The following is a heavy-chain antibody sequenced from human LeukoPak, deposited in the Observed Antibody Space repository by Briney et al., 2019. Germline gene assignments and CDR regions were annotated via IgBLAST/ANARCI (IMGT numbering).Heavy chain of an antibody. CDR1: GGSISSYY. CDR2: IYYSGST. V-gene: IGHV4-59*08. CDR3: ARHTPGESDDY. J-gene: IGHJ4*02. Sequence: SETLSLTCTVSGGSISSYYWSWIRQPPGKGLEWIGYIYYSGSTNYNPSLKSRVTISVDTSKNQFSLKLSSATAADTAVYYCARHTPGESDDYWGQGTLVTVSS. D-gene: IGHD3-10*01.